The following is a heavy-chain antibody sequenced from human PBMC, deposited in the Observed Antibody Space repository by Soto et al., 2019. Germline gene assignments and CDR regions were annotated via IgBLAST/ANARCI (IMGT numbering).Heavy chain of an antibody. CDR3: TSSSERGY. CDR2: INVGNGNA. Sequence: QVQLVQSGAEVKKPGASVKVSCKASGYTYTEYPVHWVRQAPGQGLEWMVWINVGNGNAKYSQKFQGRVTMTRDKSASTAYMELSSLGSEDTAVYYCTSSSERGYWGQGTLITVSS. J-gene: IGHJ4*02. CDR1: GYTYTEYP. V-gene: IGHV1-3*01.